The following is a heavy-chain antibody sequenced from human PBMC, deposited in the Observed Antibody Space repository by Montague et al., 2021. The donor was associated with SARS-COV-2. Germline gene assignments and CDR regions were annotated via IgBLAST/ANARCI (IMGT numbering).Heavy chain of an antibody. Sequence: SETLSLTCSVSGRSLRGYFWSWVRLPPGQRLEWIGYILYNGTATYSPALRSRLTMSVDMSRNQFSLELRSVTVTDTAYYYCTRGNGWYQPWGRGTLVTVSS. CDR2: ILYNGTA. CDR3: TRGNGWYQP. D-gene: IGHD2-8*01. CDR1: GRSLRGYF. V-gene: IGHV4-59*13. J-gene: IGHJ5*02.